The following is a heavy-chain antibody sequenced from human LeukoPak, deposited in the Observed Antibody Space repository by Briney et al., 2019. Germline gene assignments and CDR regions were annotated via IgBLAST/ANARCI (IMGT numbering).Heavy chain of an antibody. CDR2: IWYDGTNK. CDR3: ARAAYDSSGYLTL. V-gene: IGHV3-33*01. J-gene: IGHJ4*02. CDR1: GFTFSSYG. Sequence: GGSLRLSCAAPGFTFSSYGMHWVRQAPGKGLEWVAVIWYDGTNKYYADSVKGRFTISRDNSKNTLLLQMNSLRAEDTAVYYCARAAYDSSGYLTLWGQGTLVTVSS. D-gene: IGHD3-22*01.